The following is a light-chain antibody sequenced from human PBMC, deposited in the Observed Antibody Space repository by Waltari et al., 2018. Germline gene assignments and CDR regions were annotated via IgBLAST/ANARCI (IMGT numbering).Light chain of an antibody. CDR1: SSDVGSYNL. J-gene: IGLJ2*01. Sequence: QSALTQPASVSGSPGQSITVSCTGTSSDVGSYNLVSWYQQHPGKAPKLLIFEVSQLPSGISSRFAVSKSVNTASLTVSGLQAEDGADYYCSSYAGNRSVVFGGGTKLTVL. V-gene: IGLV2-23*02. CDR2: EVS. CDR3: SSYAGNRSVV.